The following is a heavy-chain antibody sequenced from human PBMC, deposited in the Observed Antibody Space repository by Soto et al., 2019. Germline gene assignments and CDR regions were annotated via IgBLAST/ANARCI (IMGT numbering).Heavy chain of an antibody. Sequence: SETLSLTCTVFTDSISNYYWSWIRQPAAKGLEWMGRIYTSGNTNYNPSLNSRVAMSVDTSKNQLSLRLSSVTAADTAVYFCAGDQGYYYSGMDVWGQGTTVTVSS. CDR1: TDSISNYY. CDR3: AGDQGYYYSGMDV. J-gene: IGHJ6*02. V-gene: IGHV4-4*07. CDR2: IYTSGNT.